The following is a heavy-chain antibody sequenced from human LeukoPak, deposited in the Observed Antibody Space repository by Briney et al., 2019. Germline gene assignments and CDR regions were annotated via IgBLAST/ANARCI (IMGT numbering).Heavy chain of an antibody. CDR2: LYYSGST. CDR1: GGSISSYY. D-gene: IGHD3-22*01. CDR3: GRVADRSGYYYAVDY. V-gene: IGHV4-59*01. Sequence: SETLSLTCTVSGGSISSYYWSWIRQPPAKGLEWIGYLYYSGSTNYNPSLKSRVTISVDTSKNQFSLKLSSVTAADTAVYYCGRVADRSGYYYAVDYWGQGTLVTVSS. J-gene: IGHJ4*02.